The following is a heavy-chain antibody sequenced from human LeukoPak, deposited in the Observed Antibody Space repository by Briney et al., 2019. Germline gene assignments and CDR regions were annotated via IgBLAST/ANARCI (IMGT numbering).Heavy chain of an antibody. CDR2: ISGSGTTI. J-gene: IGHJ1*01. CDR1: DFAFNIYN. CDR3: VPPAGGLHRTISTEYLQD. D-gene: IGHD6-13*01. V-gene: IGHV3-48*03. Sequence: GGSLTLSSAASDFAFNIYNMVWVRQARGEGREWVTYISGSGTTIYYADSVKGRFTISRDNGKSSVFLQMNSLRVEDTALYYCVPPAGGLHRTISTEYLQDWGRGTLVTVSS.